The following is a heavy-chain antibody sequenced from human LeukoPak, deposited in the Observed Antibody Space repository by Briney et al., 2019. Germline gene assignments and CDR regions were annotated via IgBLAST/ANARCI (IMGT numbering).Heavy chain of an antibody. CDR2: IYTSGST. J-gene: IGHJ5*02. CDR1: GGSISSYY. Sequence: PSETLSLTCTVSGGSISSYYWSWIRQPAGKGLEWIGRIYTSGSTNYNPSLKSRVTMSVDTSKNQFSLKLSSVTAADTAVYYCARGSPTTNKGAYGWFDPWGQGTLVTVSS. V-gene: IGHV4-4*07. CDR3: ARGSPTTNKGAYGWFDP. D-gene: IGHD1-14*01.